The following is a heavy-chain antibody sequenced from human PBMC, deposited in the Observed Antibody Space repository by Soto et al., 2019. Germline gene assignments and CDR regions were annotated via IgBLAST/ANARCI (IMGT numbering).Heavy chain of an antibody. CDR1: GLTFSHYD. J-gene: IGHJ6*02. CDR3: ARDPRCSSTSCYTDYYYYYGMDV. D-gene: IGHD2-2*02. V-gene: IGHV3-30-3*01. CDR2: ISYDGSNK. Sequence: HLGGSLRLSCAGSGLTFSHYDMHWVRQAPGKGLEWVSLISYDGSNKYYADSVKGRFTISRDNSKNTLYLQMNSLSAEDTAVYYCARDPRCSSTSCYTDYYYYYGMDVWGQGTTVTVS.